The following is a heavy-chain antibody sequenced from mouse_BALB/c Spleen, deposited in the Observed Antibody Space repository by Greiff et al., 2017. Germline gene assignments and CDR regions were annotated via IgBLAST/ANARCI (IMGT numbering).Heavy chain of an antibody. J-gene: IGHJ2*01. CDR3: ARGGITYYFDY. V-gene: IGHV1S29*02. Sequence: VQLQQSGAELVKPGASVKLSCTASGFNIKDTYMHWVKQRPEQGLEWIGYIYPYNGGTGYNQKFKSKATLTVDNSSSTAYMELRSLTSEDSAVYYCARGGITYYFDYWGQGTTLTVSS. CDR2: IYPYNGGT. CDR1: GFNIKDTY. D-gene: IGHD2-4*01.